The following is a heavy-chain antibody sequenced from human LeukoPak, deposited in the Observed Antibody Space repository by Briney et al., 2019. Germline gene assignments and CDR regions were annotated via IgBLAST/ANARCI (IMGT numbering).Heavy chain of an antibody. Sequence: ASVKVSCKASGGTFISYAISWVRQAPGQGLEWMGGIIPIFGTANYAQKFQGRVTITTDESTSTAYMELSSLRSEDTAVYYCARAPGDYFFDYWGQGTLVAVSS. V-gene: IGHV1-69*05. CDR3: ARAPGDYFFDY. D-gene: IGHD2-21*02. J-gene: IGHJ4*02. CDR1: GGTFISYA. CDR2: IIPIFGTA.